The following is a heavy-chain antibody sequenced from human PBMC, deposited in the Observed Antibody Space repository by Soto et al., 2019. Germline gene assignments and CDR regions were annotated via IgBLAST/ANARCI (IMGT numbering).Heavy chain of an antibody. CDR1: GFTFSSYG. D-gene: IGHD2-15*01. Sequence: GGSLRLSCAASGFTFSSYGMHWVRQAPGKGLEWVAVISYDGSNKYYADSVKGRFTISRDNSKNKLYLQMNSLRAEDTAVYYCAKGYCSGGSCYSGNLIFDYWGQGTLVTVSS. CDR3: AKGYCSGGSCYSGNLIFDY. V-gene: IGHV3-30*18. CDR2: ISYDGSNK. J-gene: IGHJ4*02.